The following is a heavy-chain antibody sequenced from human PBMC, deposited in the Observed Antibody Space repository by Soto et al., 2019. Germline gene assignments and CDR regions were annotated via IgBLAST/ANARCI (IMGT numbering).Heavy chain of an antibody. CDR3: ARGDPLV. J-gene: IGHJ1*01. CDR2: FDPEDGET. CDR1: GYTLTELS. V-gene: IGHV1-24*01. Sequence: ASVKVSCKVSGYTLTELSMHWVRQAPGKGLEWMGGFDPEDGETIYAQKFQGRVTMTRNTSISTAYMELSSLRSEDTAVYYCARGDPLVWGQGTLVTVSS.